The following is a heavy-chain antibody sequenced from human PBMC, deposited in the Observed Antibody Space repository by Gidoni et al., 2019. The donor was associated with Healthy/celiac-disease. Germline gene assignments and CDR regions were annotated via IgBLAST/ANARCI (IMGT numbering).Heavy chain of an antibody. D-gene: IGHD4-17*01. CDR2: ISSSGSTI. J-gene: IGHJ4*02. CDR3: ARVEGPTVTVDY. Sequence: EVQLVESGGGLVQPAGSLRLSCAASVFTFSSYEMNWVRQAPGKGLEWVSYISSSGSTIYYADSVKGRFTISRDNAKNSLYLQMNSLRAEDTAVYYCARVEGPTVTVDYWGQGTLVTVSS. V-gene: IGHV3-48*03. CDR1: VFTFSSYE.